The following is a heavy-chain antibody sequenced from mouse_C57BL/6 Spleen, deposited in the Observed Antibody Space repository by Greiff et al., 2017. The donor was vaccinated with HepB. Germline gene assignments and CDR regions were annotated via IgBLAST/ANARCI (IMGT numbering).Heavy chain of an antibody. V-gene: IGHV5-4*01. J-gene: IGHJ3*01. CDR2: ISDGGSYT. CDR1: GFTFSSYA. CDR3: ARDTGYYGAWFAY. Sequence: EVKLQESGGGLVKPGGSLKLSCAASGFTFSSYAMSWVRQTPEKRLEWVATISDGGSYTYYPDNVKGRFTISRDNAKNNLYLQMSHLKSEDTAMYYCARDTGYYGAWFAYWGQGTLVTVSA. D-gene: IGHD1-1*01.